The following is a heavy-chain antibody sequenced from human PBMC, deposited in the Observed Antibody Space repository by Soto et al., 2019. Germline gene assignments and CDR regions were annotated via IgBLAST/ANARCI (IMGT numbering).Heavy chain of an antibody. CDR3: ARGRWELLSPDAFDI. V-gene: IGHV1-46*01. CDR1: GYTFTSYY. D-gene: IGHD1-26*01. Sequence: GASVKVSCKASGYTFTSYYMHWVRQAPGQGLEWMGIINPSGGSTSYAQKFQGRVTMTRDTSTSTVYMELSSLRSEDTAVYYCARGRWELLSPDAFDIWGQGTMVTVSS. J-gene: IGHJ3*02. CDR2: INPSGGST.